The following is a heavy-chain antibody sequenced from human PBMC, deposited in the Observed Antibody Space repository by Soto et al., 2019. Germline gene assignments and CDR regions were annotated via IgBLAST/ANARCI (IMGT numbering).Heavy chain of an antibody. CDR3: ARDARNADYDY. CDR2: IHGTRSII. J-gene: IGHJ4*02. V-gene: IGHV3-48*01. D-gene: IGHD3-16*01. CDR1: GFTFSTHA. Sequence: EVQLVESGGGLVQPGGSLRLSCAVSGFTFSTHAMNWGRQAPGKGLEWVAYIHGTRSIIYYADSVKGRFTISRDNAKNSLFLQMDSLRVEDTAVYYCARDARNADYDYWGQGTLVTVSS.